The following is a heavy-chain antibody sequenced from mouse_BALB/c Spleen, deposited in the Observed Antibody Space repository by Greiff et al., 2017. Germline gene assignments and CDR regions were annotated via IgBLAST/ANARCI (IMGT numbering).Heavy chain of an antibody. Sequence: EVKLMESGGGLVKPGGSLKLSCAASGFTFSDYYMYWVRQTPEKRLEWVATISDGGSYTYYPDSVKGRFTISRDNAKNNLYLQMSSLKSEDTAMYYCARDEGIPFAYWGQGTLVTVSA. J-gene: IGHJ3*01. CDR3: ARDEGIPFAY. CDR2: ISDGGSYT. V-gene: IGHV5-4*02. CDR1: GFTFSDYY.